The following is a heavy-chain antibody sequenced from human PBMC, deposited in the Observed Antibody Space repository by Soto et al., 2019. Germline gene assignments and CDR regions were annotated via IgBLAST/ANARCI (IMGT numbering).Heavy chain of an antibody. CDR1: GDSISSYY. CDR3: ARGHLGITTTGTWYDFDF. J-gene: IGHJ4*02. D-gene: IGHD2-15*01. CDR2: IYYSGRT. V-gene: IGHV4-59*01. Sequence: SETLSLTCTVSGDSISSYYWTWIRQPPGKGLEYIGYIYYSGRTYYNPSLKSRVTISVDTSKNQFSLKLSSVTAADTAVCYCARGHLGITTTGTWYDFDFWGQGTLVTVSS.